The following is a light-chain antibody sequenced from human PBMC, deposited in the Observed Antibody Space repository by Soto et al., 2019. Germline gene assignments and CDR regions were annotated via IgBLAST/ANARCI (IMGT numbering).Light chain of an antibody. Sequence: DIVMTQSPDSLVVPLGERATIHCKATQSLLFSSKNLNYLSWYQHKPGQPPRLLIYWASTRDFGVPDRFSGSGSRTDFTLAISSMQAEDVAVYYCKQYYSTPLTFGGGTRLEIK. CDR2: WAS. CDR1: QSLLFSSKNLNY. V-gene: IGKV4-1*01. CDR3: KQYYSTPLT. J-gene: IGKJ4*01.